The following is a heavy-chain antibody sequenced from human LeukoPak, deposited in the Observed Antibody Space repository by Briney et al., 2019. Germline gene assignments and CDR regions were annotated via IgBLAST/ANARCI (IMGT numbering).Heavy chain of an antibody. J-gene: IGHJ6*03. Sequence: SVKVSCKVSVGTFSSYAISWVRQAPGQGLEWMGGIIPIFGTANYAQKFQGRVTITADESTSTAYMELSSLRSEDTAVYYWARVYGSGKSARHFYYYYYMDVWGKGTTVTVSS. CDR1: VGTFSSYA. V-gene: IGHV1-69*01. D-gene: IGHD3-10*01. CDR3: ARVYGSGKSARHFYYYYYMDV. CDR2: IIPIFGTA.